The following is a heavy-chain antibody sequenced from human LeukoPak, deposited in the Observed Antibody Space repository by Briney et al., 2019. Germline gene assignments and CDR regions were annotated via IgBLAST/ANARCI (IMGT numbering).Heavy chain of an antibody. J-gene: IGHJ4*02. V-gene: IGHV3-23*01. CDR2: ISGSGGST. Sequence: PGGSLRLSCAASGFTFSSYNMNWVRQAPGKGLEWVSAISGSGGSTYYADSVKGRFTISRDNSKNTLYLQMNSLRAEDTAVYYCAKQWDGYDSNWGQGTLVTVSS. CDR1: GFTFSSYN. D-gene: IGHD3-22*01. CDR3: AKQWDGYDSN.